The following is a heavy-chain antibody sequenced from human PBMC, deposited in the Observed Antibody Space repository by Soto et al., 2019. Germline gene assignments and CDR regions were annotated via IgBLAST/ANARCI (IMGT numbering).Heavy chain of an antibody. V-gene: IGHV3-7*01. CDR1: GFTFSSYW. CDR3: ARDPDGWYYYMDV. CDR2: IKQDGSEK. J-gene: IGHJ6*03. Sequence: GGSLRLSCAASGFTFSSYWMSWVRQAPGKGLEWVANIKQDGSEKYYVDSVKGRFTISRDNAKNSLYLQMNSLRAEDTAVYYCARDPDGWYYYMDVWGKGTTVTVSS.